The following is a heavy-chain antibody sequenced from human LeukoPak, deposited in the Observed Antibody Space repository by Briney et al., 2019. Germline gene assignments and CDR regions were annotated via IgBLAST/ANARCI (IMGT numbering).Heavy chain of an antibody. CDR1: GFTFSSYG. J-gene: IGHJ4*02. V-gene: IGHV3-23*01. CDR3: AKDRTQQIAKFDY. D-gene: IGHD6-13*01. CDR2: ISGSGGST. Sequence: GGSLRLSCAASGFTFSSYGMSWVRQAPGKGLEWVTAISGSGGSTYYAHSVKGRFTISRDNSKNTLFLQMNSLRAEDTAVYYCAKDRTQQIAKFDYWGQGTLVTVSS.